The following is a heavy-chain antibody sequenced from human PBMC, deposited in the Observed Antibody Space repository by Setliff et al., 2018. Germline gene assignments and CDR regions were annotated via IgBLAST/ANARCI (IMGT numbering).Heavy chain of an antibody. Sequence: SVKVSCKASGGTFSSYAISWVRQAPGQGLGWMGGIIPIFGTANYAQKFQGRVTITTDESTSTAYMELSSLRSEDTAVYYCARARFTVTTWGALDYWGQGTLVTVSS. CDR1: GGTFSSYA. D-gene: IGHD4-17*01. J-gene: IGHJ4*02. CDR3: ARARFTVTTWGALDY. CDR2: IIPIFGTA. V-gene: IGHV1-69*05.